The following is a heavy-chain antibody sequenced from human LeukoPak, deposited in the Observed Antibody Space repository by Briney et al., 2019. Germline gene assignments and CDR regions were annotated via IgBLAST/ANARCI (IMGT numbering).Heavy chain of an antibody. V-gene: IGHV1-18*01. J-gene: IGHJ4*02. D-gene: IGHD3-3*01. CDR1: GYIFTNYG. Sequence: ASVKVSCKASGYIFTNYGISWVRQAPGQGLEWMGWITTYNGTTHYAQNLQGRVTVTTDTSTSTVYMELRTLRSDDTAVYYCARTRPYDFWSGYPYWGQGTLVTVSS. CDR2: ITTYNGTT. CDR3: ARTRPYDFWSGYPY.